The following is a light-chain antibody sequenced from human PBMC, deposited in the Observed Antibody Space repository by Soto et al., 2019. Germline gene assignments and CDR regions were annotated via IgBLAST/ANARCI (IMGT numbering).Light chain of an antibody. Sequence: EIGMTQSPATLSVSQGERATLSCRASQSVSSDLAWYQHKPGQAPRLLIYGASTRATGIPDRFSGSGSGTEFTLSISRLEHEDFAVYYCQQYGSSSWTFGQGTRWIS. CDR1: QSVSSD. CDR2: GAS. J-gene: IGKJ1*01. CDR3: QQYGSSSWT. V-gene: IGKV3-15*01.